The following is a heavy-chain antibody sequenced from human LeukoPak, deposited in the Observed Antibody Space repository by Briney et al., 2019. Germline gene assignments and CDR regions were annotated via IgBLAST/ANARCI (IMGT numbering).Heavy chain of an antibody. Sequence: SETLSLTCTVSSGSISSYYWSWIRQPPGKGLEWIGYISYSGSTNYNPSLKSRVTMSVDTSKNQFSLKLSSVTAVDTAVYYCARGGSVTTDSDFDFWGQGTLVTVSS. CDR2: ISYSGST. CDR1: SGSISSYY. V-gene: IGHV4-59*08. J-gene: IGHJ4*02. CDR3: ARGGSVTTDSDFDF. D-gene: IGHD4-17*01.